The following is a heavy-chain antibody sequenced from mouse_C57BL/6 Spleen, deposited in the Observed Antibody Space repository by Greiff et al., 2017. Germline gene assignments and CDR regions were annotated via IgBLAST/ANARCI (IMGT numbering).Heavy chain of an antibody. J-gene: IGHJ4*01. CDR3: AREGDGYDAMDY. CDR1: GISITTGNYR. D-gene: IGHD2-3*01. CDR2: IYYSSTI. V-gene: IGHV3-5*01. Sequence: EVKLQESGPGLVKPSQTVFLTCTVTGISITTGNYRWSWIRQFPGNKLEWIGYIYYSSTITYNPSLTSRTTITRDTPKNQFFLEMNSLTAEDTATYYCAREGDGYDAMDYWGQGTSVTVSS.